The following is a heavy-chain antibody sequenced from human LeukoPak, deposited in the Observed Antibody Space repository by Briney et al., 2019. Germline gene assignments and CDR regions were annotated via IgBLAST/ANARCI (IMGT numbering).Heavy chain of an antibody. CDR1: GFTFSSYG. J-gene: IGHJ4*02. CDR2: ISYDGSNK. Sequence: HPGGSLRLSCAASGFTFSSYGMHWVRQASGKGLEWVAVISYDGSNKYYADSVKGRFTISRDNSKNTLYLQMNSLRAEDTAVYYCAKDPPMYSSSWYVGLSWGQGTLVTVSS. CDR3: AKDPPMYSSSWYVGLS. D-gene: IGHD6-13*01. V-gene: IGHV3-30*18.